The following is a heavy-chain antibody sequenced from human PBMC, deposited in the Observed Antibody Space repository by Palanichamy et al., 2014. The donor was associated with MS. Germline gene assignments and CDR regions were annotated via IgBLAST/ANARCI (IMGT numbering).Heavy chain of an antibody. CDR3: ARRRYCSSTTCSSTTMDV. J-gene: IGHJ6*03. V-gene: IGHV4-59*08. CDR1: GGSVSSFY. D-gene: IGHD2-2*01. CDR2: IHYSGST. Sequence: QMRLQESGPGLVEPSETLSLTCTVSGGSVSSFYWSWIRQPPGKELEWIGYIHYSGSTYYNPSLKSRVTTSIDTSKNQFSLKLSSVTAADTAVYYCARRRYCSSTTCSSTTMDVWGKGTTVTVSS.